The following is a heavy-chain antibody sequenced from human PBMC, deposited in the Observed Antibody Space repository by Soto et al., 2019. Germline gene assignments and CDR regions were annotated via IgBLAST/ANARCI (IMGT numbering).Heavy chain of an antibody. CDR3: ARAHLRGYQLLYSPFFIDP. D-gene: IGHD2-2*02. CDR2: IYYSGST. CDR1: GGSISSYY. V-gene: IGHV4-59*01. J-gene: IGHJ5*02. Sequence: PSETLSLTCTVSGGSISSYYWSWMRQPPGKGLEWIGYIYYSGSTNYNPSLKSRVTISVDTSKNQFSLKLSSVTAAGTAVYYCARAHLRGYQLLYSPFFIDPWGQGTLVTFSS.